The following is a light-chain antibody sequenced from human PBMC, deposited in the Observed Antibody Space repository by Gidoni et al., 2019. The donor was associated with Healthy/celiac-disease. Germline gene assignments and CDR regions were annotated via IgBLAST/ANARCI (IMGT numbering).Light chain of an antibody. CDR2: AAS. Sequence: DIQMTQSPSSLSASVGDRVTITCRASQSISSYLNWYQQKPGKAPKLLLYAASSLQSGVPSRFSGSRSGTDFTLTISSLQPEDFATYYCQQSYSTPLTFGGXTKVEIK. J-gene: IGKJ4*01. V-gene: IGKV1-39*01. CDR3: QQSYSTPLT. CDR1: QSISSY.